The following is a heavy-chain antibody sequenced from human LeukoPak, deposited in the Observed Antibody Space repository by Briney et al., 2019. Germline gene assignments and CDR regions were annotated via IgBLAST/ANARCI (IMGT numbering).Heavy chain of an antibody. J-gene: IGHJ4*02. CDR2: IKQDGSEK. Sequence: PGGSLTLSCAASGFTFSSYWMSWVRQAPGKGMEWVPNIKQDGSEKYYVDSVKGRFTISRDNAKNSLYLQMNSLRAEDTAVYYCARDLGAIAVAGTAGYWGQGTLVTVSS. D-gene: IGHD6-19*01. CDR3: ARDLGAIAVAGTAGY. V-gene: IGHV3-7*01. CDR1: GFTFSSYW.